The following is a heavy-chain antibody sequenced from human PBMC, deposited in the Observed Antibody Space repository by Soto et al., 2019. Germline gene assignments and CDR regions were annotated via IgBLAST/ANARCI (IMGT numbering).Heavy chain of an antibody. CDR2: ISAYNGNT. Sequence: ASGKVSCNASGYTFTSYGISWVRQAPGQGLEWMGWISAYNGNTNYAQKLQGRVTMTTDTSTSTAYMELRSLRSDDTAVYYFATAAYDPLALAGIHWFDPWGHGTLATVSS. D-gene: IGHD6-19*01. J-gene: IGHJ5*02. CDR1: GYTFTSYG. V-gene: IGHV1-18*01. CDR3: ATAAYDPLALAGIHWFDP.